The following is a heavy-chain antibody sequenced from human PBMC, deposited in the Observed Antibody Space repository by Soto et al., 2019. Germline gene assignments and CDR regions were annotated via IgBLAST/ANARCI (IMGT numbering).Heavy chain of an antibody. D-gene: IGHD4-17*01. CDR3: AREIMTMVAMDY. V-gene: IGHV3-74*01. CDR2: INPDGSST. Sequence: GGSLRLSCAASGFTFSSYWMHWVGQAPGKGLVWVSRINPDGSSTSYADSVKGRFTISRDKSKNTQYLQMNSLRAEDRAVYYCAREIMTMVAMDYSGQGTLVTVSS. J-gene: IGHJ4*02. CDR1: GFTFSSYW.